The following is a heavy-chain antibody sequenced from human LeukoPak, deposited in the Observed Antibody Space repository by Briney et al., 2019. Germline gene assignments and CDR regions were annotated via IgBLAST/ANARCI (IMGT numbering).Heavy chain of an antibody. V-gene: IGHV4-31*03. CDR1: GFSISSGSYY. Sequence: SETLSLTCTVAGFSISSGSYYWAWLRQHPGKGLEWIVYMYYSGSTYYNPSLKSRFTVSEDTSKNQFSLKLTSVTAADTAVYYCARRAPSAGYFDLWGRGTLVSVPS. J-gene: IGHJ2*01. CDR3: ARRAPSAGYFDL. CDR2: MYYSGST.